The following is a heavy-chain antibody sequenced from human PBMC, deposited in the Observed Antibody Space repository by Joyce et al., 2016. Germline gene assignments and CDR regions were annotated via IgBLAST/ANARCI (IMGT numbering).Heavy chain of an antibody. Sequence: QVRLQESGPGLVKPSETLSLTCAVSGFSVNAGYSWGWIRQPPGKGLEGIAIGHHTGRGSVNPSLRTRVTVSVDTSKNQFSLTLTSVTDADTATYYCARLTYYDFSTLYPPVASVFGMDVWGQGTPVTVS. CDR2: GHHTGRG. CDR3: ARLTYYDFSTLYPPVASVFGMDV. V-gene: IGHV4-38-2*01. CDR1: GFSVNAGYS. J-gene: IGHJ6*02. D-gene: IGHD3/OR15-3a*01.